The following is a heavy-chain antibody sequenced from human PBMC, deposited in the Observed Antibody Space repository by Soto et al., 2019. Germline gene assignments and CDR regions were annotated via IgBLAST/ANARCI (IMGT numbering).Heavy chain of an antibody. V-gene: IGHV4-59*01. CDR2: IYYSGST. D-gene: IGHD3-10*01. CDR3: ARVRSVGWSYYGSGSLFDY. J-gene: IGHJ4*02. Sequence: SETLSLTCTVSGGSISSYYWSWIRQPPGKGLEWIGYIYYSGSTNYNPSLKSRVTISVDTSKNQFSLKLSSVTAADTAVYYCARVRSVGWSYYGSGSLFDYWGQGTLVTVSS. CDR1: GGSISSYY.